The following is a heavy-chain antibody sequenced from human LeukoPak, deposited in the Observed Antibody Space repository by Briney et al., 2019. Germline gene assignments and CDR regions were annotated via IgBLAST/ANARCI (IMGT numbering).Heavy chain of an antibody. D-gene: IGHD6-19*01. CDR2: IYYSGST. V-gene: IGHV4-59*01. CDR1: GGSISSYY. J-gene: IGHJ6*02. Sequence: SVTLSLTCTVSGGSISSYYWSWIRQPPGKGLEWIGYIYYSGSTNYNPSLKSRVTISVDTSKNQFSLKLSSVTAADTAVYYCARDSSGWYDYYYYGMDVWGQGTTVTVSS. CDR3: ARDSSGWYDYYYYGMDV.